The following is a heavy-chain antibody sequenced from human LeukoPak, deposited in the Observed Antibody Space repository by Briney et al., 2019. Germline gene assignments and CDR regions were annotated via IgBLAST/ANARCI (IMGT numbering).Heavy chain of an antibody. CDR3: ARESGDGSGSYDY. Sequence: ASVKVSCKASGYTFTGYYIHWVRQAPGQGLEWMGRISPNSGGTNYAQKFQGRVTMTRDTSISTAYMELSGLRSDDTAVYYCARESGDGSGSYDYWGQGTLVTVSS. V-gene: IGHV1-2*06. CDR2: ISPNSGGT. J-gene: IGHJ4*02. CDR1: GYTFTGYY. D-gene: IGHD3-10*01.